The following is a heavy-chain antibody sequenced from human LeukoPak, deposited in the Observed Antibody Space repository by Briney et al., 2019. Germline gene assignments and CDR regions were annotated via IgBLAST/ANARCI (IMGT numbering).Heavy chain of an antibody. CDR2: IRYDGSNK. CDR3: AKDASGWTQYFDY. CDR1: GFTFSSYG. V-gene: IGHV3-30*02. D-gene: IGHD2-15*01. J-gene: IGHJ4*02. Sequence: GGSLRLSCAASGFTFSSYGMHWVRQASGKGLEWVAFIRYDGSNKYYADSAKGRFTISRDNSKNTLYLQMNSLRAEDTAVYYCAKDASGWTQYFDYWGQGTLVTVSS.